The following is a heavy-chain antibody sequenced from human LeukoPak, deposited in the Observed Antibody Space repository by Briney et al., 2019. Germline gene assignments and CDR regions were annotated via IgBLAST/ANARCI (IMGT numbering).Heavy chain of an antibody. CDR1: GFTFSGYW. D-gene: IGHD7-27*01. Sequence: GSLRLSCAASGFTFSGYWMHWVRQDQGKGLVWVSLINHDASNTNYEDSVKGRFTISRDNAKNTLYLQMNSLGAEDTAVYYCARAAANWAIDYWGQGTLVTVSS. CDR2: INHDASNT. CDR3: ARAAANWAIDY. V-gene: IGHV3-74*01. J-gene: IGHJ4*02.